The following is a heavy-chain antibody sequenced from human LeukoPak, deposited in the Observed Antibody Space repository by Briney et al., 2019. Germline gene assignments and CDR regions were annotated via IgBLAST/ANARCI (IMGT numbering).Heavy chain of an antibody. V-gene: IGHV3-53*01. CDR3: TKEEDYGAAGY. Sequence: GGSLRLSCAASGFTVSSNYMSWVRQAPGKGLEWVSVIYSGGSTYYADSVKGRFTISRDNSKNTLYLQMNSLRAEDTAVYYCTKEEDYGAAGYWGQGTLVTVSS. J-gene: IGHJ4*02. D-gene: IGHD4-17*01. CDR2: IYSGGST. CDR1: GFTVSSNY.